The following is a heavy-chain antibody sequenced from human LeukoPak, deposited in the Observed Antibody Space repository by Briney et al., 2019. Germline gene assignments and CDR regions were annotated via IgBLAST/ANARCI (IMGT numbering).Heavy chain of an antibody. Sequence: GASVKVSCKASGYTFTSYGISWVRQAPGQGLEWMGWINPNSGDTNYAQKFQGRVTMTRDTSISTAYMELSSLRSDDTAVFYCARGDSSPYYYFDYWGQGTLVTVSS. CDR1: GYTFTSYG. J-gene: IGHJ4*02. CDR3: ARGDSSPYYYFDY. CDR2: INPNSGDT. D-gene: IGHD3-22*01. V-gene: IGHV1-2*02.